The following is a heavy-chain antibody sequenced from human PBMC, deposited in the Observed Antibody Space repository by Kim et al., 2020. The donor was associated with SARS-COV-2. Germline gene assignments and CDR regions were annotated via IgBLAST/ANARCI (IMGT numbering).Heavy chain of an antibody. V-gene: IGHV1-69*06. D-gene: IGHD5-12*01. CDR3: AITRGSGYNWGGFDP. J-gene: IGHJ5*02. Sequence: SVKVSCKASGGSFSSYAISWVRQAPGQGLEWMGGIIPGFDTANYAQKFQGRITITADKSTSTAYMELGSLRSEDTAVYFCAITRGSGYNWGGFDPLGQGTLVTVCS. CDR1: GGSFSSYA. CDR2: IIPGFDTA.